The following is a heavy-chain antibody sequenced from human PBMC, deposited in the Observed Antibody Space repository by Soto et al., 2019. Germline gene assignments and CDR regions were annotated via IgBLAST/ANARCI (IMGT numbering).Heavy chain of an antibody. CDR1: GGSFSGYY. CDR2: INHSGST. D-gene: IGHD4-17*01. J-gene: IGHJ6*02. Sequence: QVQLQQWGAGLLKPSETLSLTCAVYGGSFSGYYWSWIRQPPGKGLEWIGEINHSGSTNYNPSLKSRVTISVDTSKNQFSLKLSSVTAADTAVYYWARVPYGDYVIKLPYYYYGMDVWGQGTTVTVSS. CDR3: ARVPYGDYVIKLPYYYYGMDV. V-gene: IGHV4-34*01.